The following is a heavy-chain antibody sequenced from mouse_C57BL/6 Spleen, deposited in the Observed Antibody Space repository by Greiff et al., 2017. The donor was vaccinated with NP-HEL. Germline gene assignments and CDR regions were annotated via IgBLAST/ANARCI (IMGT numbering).Heavy chain of an antibody. V-gene: IGHV1-78*01. D-gene: IGHD1-1*01. CDR3: ARGLITTVEGY. CDR2: IYPRDCST. J-gene: IGHJ2*01. Sequence: VQLQQSAAELVKPGASVKISCKVSGYTFTDHTIHWMTQRPEQGLEWIGYIYPRDCSTKSNEKFKGKATLTEDKSSITAYMQLNSLTSEDSAVYFCARGLITTVEGYWGQGTTLTVSS. CDR1: GYTFTDHT.